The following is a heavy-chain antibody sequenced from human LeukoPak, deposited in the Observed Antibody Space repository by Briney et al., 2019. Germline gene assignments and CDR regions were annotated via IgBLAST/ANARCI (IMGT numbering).Heavy chain of an antibody. CDR3: ARILEGSGAAIDI. Sequence: KPSETLSVTCIVSGGSMNNYYWSWIRQPPGKGLEWIAYIHYTGITNYNPFLKSRVTISLDTSKNQFSLKLNSVTAADTAFYYCARILEGSGAAIDIWGQGTMVTVSS. J-gene: IGHJ3*02. CDR2: IHYTGIT. V-gene: IGHV4-59*01. CDR1: GGSMNNYY. D-gene: IGHD1-26*01.